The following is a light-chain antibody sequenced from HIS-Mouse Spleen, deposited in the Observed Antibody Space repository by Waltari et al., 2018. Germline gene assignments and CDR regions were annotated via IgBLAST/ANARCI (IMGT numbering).Light chain of an antibody. Sequence: QSALTQPRSVSGSPGQSVTISCTGTSSDVSGYTYVSWYQQHPGKAPKLMIYDVSKRPSGVPDRFSGSKSGNTASLTISGLQAEDEADYYCCSYAGSYTYVFGTGTKVTVL. V-gene: IGLV2-11*01. CDR1: SSDVSGYTY. CDR3: CSYAGSYTYV. CDR2: DVS. J-gene: IGLJ1*01.